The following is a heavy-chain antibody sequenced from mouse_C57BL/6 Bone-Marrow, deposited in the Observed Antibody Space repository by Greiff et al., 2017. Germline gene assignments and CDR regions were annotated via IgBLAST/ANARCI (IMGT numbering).Heavy chain of an antibody. CDR1: GYSFTGYY. Sequence: VQLQQSGPELVKPGASVKISCKASGYSFTGYYMNWVKQSPEKSLEWIGEINPSTGGTTYNQKFKAKATLTVDKSSSTAYMQLKSLTSEDSAVXYCAGDYYGMAMDYWGQGTSVTVSS. CDR3: AGDYYGMAMDY. D-gene: IGHD1-1*01. CDR2: INPSTGGT. V-gene: IGHV1-42*01. J-gene: IGHJ4*01.